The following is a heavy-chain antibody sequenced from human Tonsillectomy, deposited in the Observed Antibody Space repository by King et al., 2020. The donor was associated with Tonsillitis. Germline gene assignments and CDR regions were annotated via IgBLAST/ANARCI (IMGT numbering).Heavy chain of an antibody. J-gene: IGHJ5*02. D-gene: IGHD4/OR15-4a*01. Sequence: VQLVESGGGLVQPGGSLRLSCAASGFRFSSYWMHWVRQVPGKGLLWVSRINSDGTKTTYAYSVGGRFTVTRDNAKRIAYLQMKSLRDEATAVYYCAGDIWSYFVPDNGFEPWCQCALVTVFS. V-gene: IGHV3-74*03. CDR1: GFRFSSYW. CDR3: AGDIWSYFVPDNGFEP. CDR2: INSDGTKT.